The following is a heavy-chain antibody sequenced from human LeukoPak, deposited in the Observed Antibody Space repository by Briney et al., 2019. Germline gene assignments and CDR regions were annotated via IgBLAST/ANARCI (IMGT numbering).Heavy chain of an antibody. D-gene: IGHD3-3*01. J-gene: IGHJ4*02. CDR3: AKDSYDFWSGLDY. Sequence: GGSLRLSCAASGFTFSSYSMNWVRQAPGKGLEWVSAISGSGGSTYYADSVKGRFTISRDNSKNTLYLQMNSLRAEDTAVYYCAKDSYDFWSGLDYWGQGTLVTVSS. V-gene: IGHV3-23*01. CDR2: ISGSGGST. CDR1: GFTFSSYS.